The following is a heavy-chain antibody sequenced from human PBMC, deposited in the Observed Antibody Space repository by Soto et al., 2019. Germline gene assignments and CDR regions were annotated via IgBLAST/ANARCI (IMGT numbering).Heavy chain of an antibody. CDR2: ISGSGGST. D-gene: IGHD4-17*01. V-gene: IGHV3-23*01. J-gene: IGHJ6*02. Sequence: GGSLRLSCAASGFTFSSYAMSWVRQAPGKGLEWVSAISGSGGSTYYADSVKGRFTISRDNSKNTLYLQMNSLRAEDAAVYYCAKGDYGGNWGNYYYYGMDVWGQGTTVTVSS. CDR3: AKGDYGGNWGNYYYYGMDV. CDR1: GFTFSSYA.